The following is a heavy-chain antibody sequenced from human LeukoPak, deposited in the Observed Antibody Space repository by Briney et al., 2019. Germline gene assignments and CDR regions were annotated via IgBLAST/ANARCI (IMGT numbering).Heavy chain of an antibody. D-gene: IGHD2-8*01. V-gene: IGHV3-15*01. J-gene: IGHJ4*02. Sequence: GGSLRLSCAASGFTFSNAWMSWVRQAPGKGLEWVGRIKSKTDGGTTDYAAPVKGRFTISRDDSKNTLYLQMNSLKTEDTAVYYCTALRGVSYFDYWGQGTLVTVSS. CDR1: GFTFSNAW. CDR2: IKSKTDGGTT. CDR3: TALRGVSYFDY.